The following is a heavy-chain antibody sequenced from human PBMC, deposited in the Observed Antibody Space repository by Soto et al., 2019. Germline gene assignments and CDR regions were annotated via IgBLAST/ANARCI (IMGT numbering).Heavy chain of an antibody. CDR3: AIACYSSYYDFWSGYHWFDP. CDR1: GGSFSGYY. J-gene: IGHJ5*02. Sequence: PSETLSLTCAVYGGSFSGYYWSWIRQPPGKGQEWIGEINHSGSTNYNPSLKSRVTISVDTSKNQFSLKLSSVTASDTAVYYCAIACYSSYYDFWSGYHWFDPWGQGTLVTVSS. D-gene: IGHD3-3*01. CDR2: INHSGST. V-gene: IGHV4-34*01.